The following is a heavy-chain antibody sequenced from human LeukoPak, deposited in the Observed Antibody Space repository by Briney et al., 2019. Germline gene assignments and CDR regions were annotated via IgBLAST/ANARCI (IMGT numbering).Heavy chain of an antibody. D-gene: IGHD3-10*02. Sequence: ASVKVSCKASGYTFTGYYMHWVRQAPGQGLQWMGWINPNSGGTNYAQKFQGRVTMTRDTSISTAYMELSRLRSDDTAVYYCASVRGVLAAGDPWGQGTLVTVSS. CDR1: GYTFTGYY. CDR2: INPNSGGT. J-gene: IGHJ5*02. CDR3: ASVRGVLAAGDP. V-gene: IGHV1-2*02.